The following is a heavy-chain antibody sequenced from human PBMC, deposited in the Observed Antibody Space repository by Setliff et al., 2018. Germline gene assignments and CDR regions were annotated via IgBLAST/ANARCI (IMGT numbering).Heavy chain of an antibody. D-gene: IGHD6-13*01. Sequence: SETLSLTCAVYGGSFSAYYWSWIRQPPGKGLEWIGEINHSGSTIYNPSLKSRVTISVDTSKNQFSLMLNSVTAADTAVYYCARDEGSSYLYGMDVWGQGTTVTVSS. CDR3: ARDEGSSYLYGMDV. CDR2: INHSGST. J-gene: IGHJ6*02. CDR1: GGSFSAYY. V-gene: IGHV4-34*01.